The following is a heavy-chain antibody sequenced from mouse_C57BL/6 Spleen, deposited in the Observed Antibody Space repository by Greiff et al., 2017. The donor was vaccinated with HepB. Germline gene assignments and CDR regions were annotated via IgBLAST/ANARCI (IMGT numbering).Heavy chain of an antibody. J-gene: IGHJ2*01. CDR3: ARGYDYDGGFDY. D-gene: IGHD2-4*01. CDR2: ISSGSSTI. V-gene: IGHV5-17*01. CDR1: GFTFSDYG. Sequence: DVKLVESGGGLVKPGGSLKLSCAASGFTFSDYGMHWVRQAPEKGLEWVAYISSGSSTIYYADTVKGRFTISRDNAKNTLFLQMTSLRSEDTAMYYCARGYDYDGGFDYWGQGTTLTVSS.